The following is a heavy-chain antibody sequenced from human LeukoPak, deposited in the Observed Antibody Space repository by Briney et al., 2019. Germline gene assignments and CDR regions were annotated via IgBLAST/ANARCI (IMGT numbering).Heavy chain of an antibody. CDR1: GGSISSGSYY. Sequence: PSQTLSLTRTVSGGSISSGSYYWSWIRQPAGKGLEWIGRIYTSGSTDYNPSLKSRVTISVDTSKNQFSLKLSSVTAADTAVYYCARDCLDDFWSGYSSYYYYYYMDVWGKGTTVTVSS. D-gene: IGHD3-3*01. V-gene: IGHV4-61*02. CDR3: ARDCLDDFWSGYSSYYYYYYMDV. J-gene: IGHJ6*03. CDR2: IYTSGST.